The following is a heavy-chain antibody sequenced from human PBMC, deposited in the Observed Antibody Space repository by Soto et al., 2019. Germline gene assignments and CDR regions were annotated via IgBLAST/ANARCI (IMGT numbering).Heavy chain of an antibody. CDR1: GFTFSYYG. V-gene: IGHV3-33*08. Sequence: QVQLVESGGGVVQPGGSLRLSCAASGFTFSYYGFHWVRQAPGKGLEWVAVMHTGGNEKYYVDSVKGRFTVSRDDSRNMVYLEMSGLRAEATAEYFCARDADTTGHYSHFDLWGRGALVDVS. CDR3: ARDADTTGHYSHFDL. J-gene: IGHJ4*02. D-gene: IGHD3-9*01. CDR2: MHTGGNEK.